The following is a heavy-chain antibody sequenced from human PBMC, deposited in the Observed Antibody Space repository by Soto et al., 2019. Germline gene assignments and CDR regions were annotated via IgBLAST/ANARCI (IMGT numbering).Heavy chain of an antibody. CDR2: ISTYNGNT. D-gene: IGHD3-10*01. J-gene: IGHJ4*02. CDR1: GYRFTTFG. V-gene: IGHV1-18*04. CDR3: VRDGGYQGSGFDY. Sequence: QVHLVQSGVEVKTPGASVKVSCKASGYRFTTFGLSWVRQAPGQGLEWMGWISTYNGNTEYAQKFLGRVTLTTETSTTTAYMELRGLKSDDTGVYYCVRDGGYQGSGFDYWGQGTLVTVSS.